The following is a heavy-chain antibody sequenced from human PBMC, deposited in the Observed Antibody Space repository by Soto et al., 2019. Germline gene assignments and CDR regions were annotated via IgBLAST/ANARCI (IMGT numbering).Heavy chain of an antibody. CDR3: AGTTSLQLYYMDV. CDR2: TYYRSTRWYN. CDR1: GDSVSSNSAA. D-gene: IGHD1-7*01. Sequence: SQTLSLTCALSGDSVSSNSAAWNWIRQSPSRGLEWLGRTYYRSTRWYNDYAVSVKSRITVNPDTSKNQFSLHLNSVTPDYTAVYYCAGTTSLQLYYMDVWDKGTTVTVSS. V-gene: IGHV6-1*01. J-gene: IGHJ6*03.